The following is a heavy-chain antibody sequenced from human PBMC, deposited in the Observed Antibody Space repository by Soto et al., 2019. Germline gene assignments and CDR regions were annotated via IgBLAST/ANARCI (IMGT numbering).Heavy chain of an antibody. CDR1: GFTFSSYG. D-gene: IGHD3-22*01. J-gene: IGHJ4*02. V-gene: IGHV3-30*03. CDR2: ISYDGSNK. CDR3: ARFLENYYDSSGSDPLDY. Sequence: QVQLVESGGGVVQPGRSLRLSCAASGFTFSSYGMHWVRQAPGKGLEWVAVISYDGSNKYYADSVKGRFTISRDNSENTLYLQMNSLRAEDTAVYYCARFLENYYDSSGSDPLDYWGQGTLVTVSS.